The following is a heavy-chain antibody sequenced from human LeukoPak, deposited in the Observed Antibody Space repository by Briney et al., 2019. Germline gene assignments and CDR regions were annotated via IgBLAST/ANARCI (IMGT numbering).Heavy chain of an antibody. V-gene: IGHV3-30*04. J-gene: IGHJ4*02. CDR1: GFTFSSYA. CDR2: ISYDGSNK. CDR3: DNGRWGYFDY. D-gene: IGHD7-27*01. Sequence: GGSLRLSCAASGFTFSSYAMHWVRQAPGKGLEWVAVISYDGSNKYYADSVKGRFTISRDNSKNTLYLQMNTLRAEDTAVYYCDNGRWGYFDYWGQGTLVTVSS.